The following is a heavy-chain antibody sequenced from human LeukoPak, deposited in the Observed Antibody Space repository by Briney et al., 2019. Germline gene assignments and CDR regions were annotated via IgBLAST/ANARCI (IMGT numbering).Heavy chain of an antibody. CDR1: GFTFNYYA. CDR3: AKGRGTAVTSAANY. CDR2: ISTTGAYM. J-gene: IGHJ4*02. V-gene: IGHV3-21*04. Sequence: GGSLRLSCAASGFTFNYYAMDWVRQAPGKGLEWVASISTTGAYMYYADSVRGRFTISRDNSKTTVSLQMNSLRAEDTAVYYCAKGRGTAVTSAANYWGQGTLVTVSS. D-gene: IGHD4-17*01.